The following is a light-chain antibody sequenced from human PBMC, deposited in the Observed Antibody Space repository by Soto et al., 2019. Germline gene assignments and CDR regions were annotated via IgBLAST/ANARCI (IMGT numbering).Light chain of an antibody. Sequence: DIQMTQSPSTLAASVGDTVTMTCRSSSKWLAWYQKKPGKAPILLIYDVSNLERGVPPRFSGSTSGAESTLTITDLQTDDLGTYYCQHTTDFTFGQGTKVEIK. CDR2: DVS. CDR1: SSSKW. CDR3: QHTTDFT. J-gene: IGKJ2*01. V-gene: IGKV1-5*01.